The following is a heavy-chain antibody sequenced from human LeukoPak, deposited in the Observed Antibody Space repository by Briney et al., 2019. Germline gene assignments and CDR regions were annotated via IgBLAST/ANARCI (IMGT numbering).Heavy chain of an antibody. J-gene: IGHJ5*02. CDR1: GFTFSSYW. Sequence: GGSLRPSCAASGFTFSSYWMSWVRQAPGKGLEWVANIKQDGSEKYYVDSVKGRFTISRDNAKNSLYLQMNSLRAEDTAVYYCARDRGYCSSTSCYYWFDPWGQGALVTVSS. D-gene: IGHD2-2*01. CDR3: ARDRGYCSSTSCYYWFDP. V-gene: IGHV3-7*01. CDR2: IKQDGSEK.